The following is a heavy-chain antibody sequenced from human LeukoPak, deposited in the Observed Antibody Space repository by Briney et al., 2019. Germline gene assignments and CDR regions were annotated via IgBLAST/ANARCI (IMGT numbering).Heavy chain of an antibody. J-gene: IGHJ6*03. CDR3: AREQSYYMDV. CDR1: GYTFRSHG. D-gene: IGHD6-19*01. Sequence: ASVKVSCKASGYTFRSHGITWVRQAPGQGLEWMGWISAYNGNTNYAQKLQGRVTMTTDTSTSTAYMEVRSLRSDDTAVYYCAREQSYYMDVWGKGTTVTISS. CDR2: ISAYNGNT. V-gene: IGHV1-18*01.